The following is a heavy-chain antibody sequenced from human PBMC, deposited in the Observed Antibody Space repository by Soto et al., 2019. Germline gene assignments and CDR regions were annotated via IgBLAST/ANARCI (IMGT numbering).Heavy chain of an antibody. Sequence: EVQLLESGGGLVQPGGSLRLSCAASRFTFSSYAMSWVRQAPGKGLEWVSAISASGGSTYYADSVKGRFTISRDSSKNTLYLQMTSLRAEDTAVYYGAKDMAVFGESLDYWGQGTLVTVSS. D-gene: IGHD3-10*02. V-gene: IGHV3-23*01. CDR2: ISASGGST. CDR1: RFTFSSYA. CDR3: AKDMAVFGESLDY. J-gene: IGHJ4*02.